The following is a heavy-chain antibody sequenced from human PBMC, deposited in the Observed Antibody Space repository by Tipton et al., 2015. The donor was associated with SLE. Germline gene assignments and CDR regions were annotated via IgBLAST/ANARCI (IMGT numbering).Heavy chain of an antibody. Sequence: SLRLSCAASGFTFSSYAMHWVRQAPGKGLEWVAVISYDGSNKYYADSVKGRFTISRDNSKNALYLQMNSLRAEDTAVYYCALGTAYYYYGMDVWGQGTTVIVSS. CDR3: ALGTAYYYYGMDV. J-gene: IGHJ6*02. V-gene: IGHV3-30*04. CDR2: ISYDGSNK. D-gene: IGHD1-1*01. CDR1: GFTFSSYA.